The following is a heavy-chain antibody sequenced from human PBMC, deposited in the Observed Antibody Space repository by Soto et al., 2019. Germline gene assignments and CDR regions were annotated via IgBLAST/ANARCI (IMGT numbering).Heavy chain of an antibody. D-gene: IGHD5-12*01. J-gene: IGHJ6*03. CDR1: GGSISSYY. V-gene: IGHV4-59*01. CDR3: ARSPPTRKYRTNYYYYYYMDV. Sequence: PSETLSLTCTVSGGSISSYYWSWIRQPPGKGLEWIGYIYYSGSTNYNPSLKSRVTISVDTSKNQFSLKLSSVTAADTAVYYCARSPPTRKYRTNYYYYYYMDVWGKGTTVTVSS. CDR2: IYYSGST.